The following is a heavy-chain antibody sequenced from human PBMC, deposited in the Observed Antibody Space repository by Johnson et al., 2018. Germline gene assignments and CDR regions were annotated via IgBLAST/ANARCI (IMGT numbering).Heavy chain of an antibody. CDR1: GFTFSSYS. J-gene: IGHJ6*03. V-gene: IGHV3-48*04. CDR2: ISSSSSTI. CDR3: AKGYCSSTSGFYYYYMDV. D-gene: IGHD2-2*01. Sequence: EVQLVESGGGLVQPGGSLRLSCAASGFTFSSYSMNWVRQAPGKGLEWVSYISSSSSTIYYADSVKGRFTISRDNATNSLYLQMNSLRAEDTALYYCAKGYCSSTSGFYYYYMDVWGRGTTVSVSS.